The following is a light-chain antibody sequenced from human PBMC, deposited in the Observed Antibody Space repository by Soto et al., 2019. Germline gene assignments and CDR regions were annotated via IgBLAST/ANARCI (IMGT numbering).Light chain of an antibody. V-gene: IGLV3-21*04. J-gene: IGLJ1*01. CDR1: NIGSKS. Sequence: SYELTQPPSVSVAPGKTARVTCGGNNIGSKSVHWYQQRPGQAPVLVIYYDSDRPSGIPERFSGSNSGNTATLTINRVEAGDEADYYCQVWDSSGDHPVFGTGTKVTVL. CDR2: YDS. CDR3: QVWDSSGDHPV.